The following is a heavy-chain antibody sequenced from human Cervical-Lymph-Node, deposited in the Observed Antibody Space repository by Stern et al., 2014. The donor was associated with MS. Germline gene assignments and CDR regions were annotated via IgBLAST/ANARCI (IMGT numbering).Heavy chain of an antibody. CDR1: GVSVTRGSYF. V-gene: IGHV4-61*02. CDR3: AREGYRNGNLLFDD. D-gene: IGHD5-18*01. CDR2: IYTSGTT. Sequence: QVQLQESGPGLVKPSQTLSLTCTVSGVSVTRGSYFWNWVRQRAGSGLEWIGRIYTSGTTDYNPSLSSRVTISRDTSKNEVSLKLSSVTAADTAVYYCAREGYRNGNLLFDDWGQGTLVTVSS. J-gene: IGHJ4*02.